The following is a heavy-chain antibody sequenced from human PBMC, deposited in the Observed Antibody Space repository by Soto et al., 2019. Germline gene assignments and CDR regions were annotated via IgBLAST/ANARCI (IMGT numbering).Heavy chain of an antibody. D-gene: IGHD3-3*01. CDR3: ERDGDFWSAYSPKGGFTGFVH. Sequence: ASVKVSCKASGYSFTDYYIHCVRQAPGQGLEWMARINPNTGATNSAQKFQGRVTMTWDSSLSTAYVELSGLTCDDTAVYYCERDGDFWSAYSPKGGFTGFVHWGKGSMVTVSS. V-gene: IGHV1-2*06. CDR1: GYSFTDYY. CDR2: INPNTGAT. J-gene: IGHJ4*02.